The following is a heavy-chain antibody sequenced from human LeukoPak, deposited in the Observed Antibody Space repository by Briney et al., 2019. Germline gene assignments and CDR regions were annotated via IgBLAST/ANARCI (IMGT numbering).Heavy chain of an antibody. CDR2: INHSGST. CDR3: ARPPRSYSSSSRYYYYYMDV. CDR1: GGSFSGYY. D-gene: IGHD6-6*01. J-gene: IGHJ6*03. V-gene: IGHV4-34*01. Sequence: PSQTLSLTCAVYGGSFSGYYWSWIRQPPGKGLEWIGEINHSGSTNYNPSLKSRVTISVDTSKNQFSLKLSSVTAADTAAYYCARPPRSYSSSSRYYYYYMDVWGKGTTVTVSS.